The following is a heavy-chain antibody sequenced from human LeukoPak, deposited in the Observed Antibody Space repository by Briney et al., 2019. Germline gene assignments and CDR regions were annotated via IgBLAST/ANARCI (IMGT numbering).Heavy chain of an antibody. CDR3: AKVKDSSGYYNAFDI. CDR2: ISGSGGST. Sequence: GGSLRLSCAASGFTFSSYAMSWVRQAPGKGLEWVSAISGSGGSTYYADSVKGRFTISRDNSKNSLYLQMNSLRTEDTALYYCAKVKDSSGYYNAFDIWGQGTMVTVSS. CDR1: GFTFSSYA. J-gene: IGHJ3*02. V-gene: IGHV3-23*01. D-gene: IGHD3-22*01.